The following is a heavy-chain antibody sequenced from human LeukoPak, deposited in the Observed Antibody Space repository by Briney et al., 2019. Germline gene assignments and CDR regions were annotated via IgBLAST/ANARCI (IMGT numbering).Heavy chain of an antibody. CDR3: ARGGYSSSFFDY. J-gene: IGHJ4*02. CDR2: ISFSSNYI. CDR1: GFTFDAYT. V-gene: IGHV3-21*01. Sequence: GGSLRLSCAASGFTFDAYTMGWVRQAPGKGLEWVSSISFSSNYIYYADLLKGRFTTSRDNAKNSLYLQMNSLRAEDTAVYYCARGGYSSSFFDYWGQGTLVTVSS. D-gene: IGHD6-6*01.